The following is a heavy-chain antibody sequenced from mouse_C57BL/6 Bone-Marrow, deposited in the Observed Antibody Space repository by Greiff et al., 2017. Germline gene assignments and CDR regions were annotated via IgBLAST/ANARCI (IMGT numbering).Heavy chain of an antibody. V-gene: IGHV1-22*01. Sequence: EVQLQQSGPELVKPGASVKMSCKASGYTFTDYNMHWVKQSHGKSLEWIGYINPNNGGTSYNQKFKGKATLTVNKSSSTAYMELRSLTSEDSAVYYCARGNPPCSYFDYWGQGTTLTVSS. CDR3: ARGNPPCSYFDY. CDR2: INPNNGGT. CDR1: GYTFTDYN. J-gene: IGHJ2*01. D-gene: IGHD2-1*01.